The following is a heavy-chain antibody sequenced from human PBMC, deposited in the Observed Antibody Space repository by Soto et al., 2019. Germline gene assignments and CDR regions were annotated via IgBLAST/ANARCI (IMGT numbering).Heavy chain of an antibody. CDR2: INAGSGNT. V-gene: IGHV1-3*01. Sequence: QAQLVQSGAEMKKPGASVKVSCKATGYTFSAYTMNWVRQAPGQSLEWMGWINAGSGNTKYSQNFQGRVSITRDTSASTVYMELTGLTSEDTAVYYCARDTETLDPRANDALDIWGQGTMVTVSS. CDR1: GYTFSAYT. CDR3: ARDTETLDPRANDALDI. D-gene: IGHD3-3*02. J-gene: IGHJ3*02.